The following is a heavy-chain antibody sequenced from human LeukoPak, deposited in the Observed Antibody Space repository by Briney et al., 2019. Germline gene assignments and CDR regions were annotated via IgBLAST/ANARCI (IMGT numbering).Heavy chain of an antibody. CDR3: ARRTGTTVWDDAFDI. CDR1: GGSVSNTNYY. D-gene: IGHD1-7*01. Sequence: PSETLSLTCTVSGGSVSNTNYYWAWIRQPPGKGLEWIWSVSHSGSTYYNPSLKSRVSTSVDTSKNQFSLNLSSVIAADTAVYYCARRTGTTVWDDAFDIWGQGTMVTVSS. J-gene: IGHJ3*02. CDR2: VSHSGST. V-gene: IGHV4-39*01.